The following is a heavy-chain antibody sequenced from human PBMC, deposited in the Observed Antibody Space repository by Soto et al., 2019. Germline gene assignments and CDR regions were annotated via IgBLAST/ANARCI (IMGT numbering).Heavy chain of an antibody. D-gene: IGHD6-19*01. CDR2: IKEDGSEK. J-gene: IGHJ4*02. CDR3: ARAAVAGTEFDS. Sequence: PGGSLRLSCVDSGFTFSRYWMSWVRQAPGKGLEWVANIKEDGSEKYYVDSVKGRFTISRDNAKNALYLQMNGLRAEDTGVYYCARAAVAGTEFDSWGQGILVTVSS. CDR1: GFTFSRYW. V-gene: IGHV3-7*04.